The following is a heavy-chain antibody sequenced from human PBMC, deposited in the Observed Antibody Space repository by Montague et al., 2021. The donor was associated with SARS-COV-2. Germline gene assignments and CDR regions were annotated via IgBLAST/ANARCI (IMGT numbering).Heavy chain of an antibody. D-gene: IGHD3-10*01. CDR3: ARHYASGTYPLDL. J-gene: IGHJ5*02. CDR2: IFTKAGT. Sequence: SETLSLTCAVSGVSISEFGWSWVRQSPTKGLEWVAFIFTKAGTSYSPSLESRLTVSLDTSKNQVSLNLTSVTAAGTAVYYCARHYASGTYPLDLWGRGTLVTVSS. CDR1: GVSISEFG. V-gene: IGHV4-4*08.